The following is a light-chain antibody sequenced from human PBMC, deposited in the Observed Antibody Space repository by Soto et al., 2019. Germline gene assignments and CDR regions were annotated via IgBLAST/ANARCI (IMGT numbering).Light chain of an antibody. CDR1: SSDVGGYDY. V-gene: IGLV2-8*01. CDR3: SSFVGYIHV. Sequence: QSALTQPPSASGSPGQSVTVSCTGTSSDVGGYDYVSWYQQHPGKAPKLMIYDVSKRPSGVPDRFSGSKSGSTASLTVSGLQAEDEADYYCSSFVGYIHVFGTGTKLTVL. J-gene: IGLJ1*01. CDR2: DVS.